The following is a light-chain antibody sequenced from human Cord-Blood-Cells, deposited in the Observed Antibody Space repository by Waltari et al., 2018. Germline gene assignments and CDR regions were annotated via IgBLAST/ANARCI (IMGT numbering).Light chain of an antibody. CDR1: SSNIGAGYD. Sequence: QSVLTQPPSVSGAPGQRVTISCTGSSSNIGAGYDVHWYQQLPGTAPKLLIYGNSRRPSGGPDRFCGSKSGTSASLAITGLQAEDEADYYCQSYDSSLSGYVFGTGTKVTVL. J-gene: IGLJ1*01. CDR2: GNS. V-gene: IGLV1-40*01. CDR3: QSYDSSLSGYV.